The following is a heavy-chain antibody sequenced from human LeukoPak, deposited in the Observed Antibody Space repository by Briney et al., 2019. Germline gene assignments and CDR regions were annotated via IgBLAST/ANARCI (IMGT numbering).Heavy chain of an antibody. CDR3: ASGYDILTGYYPADAFDI. CDR2: INTNTGNP. CDR1: GYTLTELS. D-gene: IGHD3-9*01. V-gene: IGHV7-4-1*02. J-gene: IGHJ3*02. Sequence: ASVKVSCKVSGYTLTELSIHWVRQAPGQGLEWMGWINTNTGNPTYAQGFTGRFVFSLDTSVSTAYLQISSLKAEDTAVYYCASGYDILTGYYPADAFDIWGQGTMVTVSS.